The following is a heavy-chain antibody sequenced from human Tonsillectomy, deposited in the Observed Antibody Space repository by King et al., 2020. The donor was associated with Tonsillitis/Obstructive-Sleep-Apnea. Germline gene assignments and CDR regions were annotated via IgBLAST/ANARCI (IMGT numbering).Heavy chain of an antibody. V-gene: IGHV3-53*01. CDR2: MYGADGT. CDR3: AGSNWNYGFFDY. D-gene: IGHD1-7*01. Sequence: VQLVQSGGGLIQPGGSLRLSCAASGFSVSSNHMNWVRHAPGTGLEWVSLMYGADGTYYADSVRGRFTISRANSKNLVYLQMNSLRAEDTAVYYCAGSNWNYGFFDYWGQGTPVTVSS. CDR1: GFSVSSNH. J-gene: IGHJ4*02.